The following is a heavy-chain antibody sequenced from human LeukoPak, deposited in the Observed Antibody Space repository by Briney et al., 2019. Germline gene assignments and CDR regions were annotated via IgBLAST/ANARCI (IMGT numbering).Heavy chain of an antibody. J-gene: IGHJ2*01. Sequence: ASVKVSCKASGGTFSSYAISWVRQAPGQGLEWMGGIIPIFGIANYAQKFQGRVTITADKSTSTAYMELSSLRSEDTAVYYCASPYYYGSGSRDWYFDLWGRGTLVTVSS. CDR2: IIPIFGIA. D-gene: IGHD3-10*01. V-gene: IGHV1-69*17. CDR3: ASPYYYGSGSRDWYFDL. CDR1: GGTFSSYA.